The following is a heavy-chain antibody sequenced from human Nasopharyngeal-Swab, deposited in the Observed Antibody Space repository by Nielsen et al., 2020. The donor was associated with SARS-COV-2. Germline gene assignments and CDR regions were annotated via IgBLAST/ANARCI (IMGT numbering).Heavy chain of an antibody. V-gene: IGHV1-46*01. Sequence: ASVKVSCKASGDTFTSDYMHWVRQAPGQGLEWRGRINPSGGSTSNATKFQGRLTMPRDRSTSTVYMELSSLRPGDTAVYYCARYLTIVVVVAAKDYYYYGMDAWGQGTPVTVSS. CDR1: GDTFTSDY. CDR3: ARYLTIVVVVAAKDYYYYGMDA. D-gene: IGHD2-15*01. J-gene: IGHJ6*02. CDR2: INPSGGST.